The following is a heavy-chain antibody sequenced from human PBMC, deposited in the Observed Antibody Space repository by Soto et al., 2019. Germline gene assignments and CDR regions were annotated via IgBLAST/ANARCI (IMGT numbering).Heavy chain of an antibody. D-gene: IGHD2-2*03. Sequence: EVQLVESGGGLVKPGGSLRLSCAASGFTFSSYSMNWVRQAPGKGLEWVSSISSSSSYIYYADSVQGRFTNSRDNPKNALYLQMNSLRAEDTAVYYCARDGYCSSTSCYGYYYYGMDVWCQGTTVAVSS. CDR2: ISSSSSYI. CDR1: GFTFSSYS. J-gene: IGHJ6*02. V-gene: IGHV3-21*01. CDR3: ARDGYCSSTSCYGYYYYGMDV.